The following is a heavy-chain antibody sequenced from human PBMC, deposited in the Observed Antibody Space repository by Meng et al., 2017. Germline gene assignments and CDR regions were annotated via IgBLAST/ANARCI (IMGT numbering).Heavy chain of an antibody. CDR3: ARDRGYSYGDRRADY. D-gene: IGHD5-18*01. V-gene: IGHV3-21*03. Sequence: LSLTCAASGFTFSSYSMNWVRQAPGKGLEWVSSISSSSSYIYYADSVKGRFTISRDNAKNSLYLQMNSLRAEDTAVYYCARDRGYSYGDRRADYWGQGTLVTVSS. CDR2: ISSSSSYI. CDR1: GFTFSSYS. J-gene: IGHJ4*02.